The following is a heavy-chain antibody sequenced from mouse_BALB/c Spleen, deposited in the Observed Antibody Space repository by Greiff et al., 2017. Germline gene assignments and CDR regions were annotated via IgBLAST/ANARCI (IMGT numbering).Heavy chain of an antibody. CDR1: GFTFSSYG. Sequence: EVQGVESGGDLVKPGGSLKLSCAASGFTFSSYGMSWVRQTPDKRLEWVATISSGGSYTYYPDSVKGRFTISRDNAKNTLYLQMSSLKSEDTAMYYCARDYYDAMDYWGQGTSVTVSS. J-gene: IGHJ4*01. CDR3: ARDYYDAMDY. D-gene: IGHD2-4*01. V-gene: IGHV5-6*01. CDR2: ISSGGSYT.